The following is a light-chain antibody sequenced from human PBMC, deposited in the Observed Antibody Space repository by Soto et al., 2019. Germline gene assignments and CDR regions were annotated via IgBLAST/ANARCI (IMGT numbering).Light chain of an antibody. V-gene: IGKV1-5*03. CDR1: QSISIW. CDR3: QQYNSYWT. J-gene: IGKJ1*01. Sequence: IQMTQSPSTLSASVGDRVTITCRASQSISIWLAWYQQKPGKAPKLLIYKASSLYSGVPSRFSGSGSGTEFTLTISSLQPDDFATYYCQQYNSYWTFGQGTKVEIK. CDR2: KAS.